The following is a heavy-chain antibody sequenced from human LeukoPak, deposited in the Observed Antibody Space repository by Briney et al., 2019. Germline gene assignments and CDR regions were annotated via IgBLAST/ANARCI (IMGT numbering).Heavy chain of an antibody. CDR1: GGSISSYY. Sequence: PSETLSLTCTVSGGSISSYYYSWVRQPPGEGLEWIGYIYTSGSTNYNPSLKSRVTISVDTSKNQFSLKLGSVTAADTAVYYCARHSPEYVEATMVPHEQHYFYYMDVWGKGTTVTVSS. CDR3: ARHSPEYVEATMVPHEQHYFYYMDV. CDR2: IYTSGST. J-gene: IGHJ6*03. V-gene: IGHV4-4*09. D-gene: IGHD3-10*01.